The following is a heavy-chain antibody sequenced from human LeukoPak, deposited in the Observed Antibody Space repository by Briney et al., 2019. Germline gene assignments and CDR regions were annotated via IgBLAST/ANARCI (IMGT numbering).Heavy chain of an antibody. V-gene: IGHV4-61*02. CDR3: ATLQITLVRT. Sequence: PSQTLSLTCTVSGSISSGSYYWSWIRQPAGKGLEWIGRIYTSGSINYNPSLESRVTISVDTSKNQFSLKLTSLTAADTAVYYCATLQITLVRTWGQGTLVTVSS. CDR2: IYTSGSI. CDR1: GSISSGSYY. D-gene: IGHD3-10*01. J-gene: IGHJ5*02.